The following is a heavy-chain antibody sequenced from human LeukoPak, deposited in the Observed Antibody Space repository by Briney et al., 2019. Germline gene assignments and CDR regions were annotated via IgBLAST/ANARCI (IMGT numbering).Heavy chain of an antibody. D-gene: IGHD3-9*01. CDR3: ASDLYHFDR. CDR1: GGSIRNHH. Sequence: SETLSLTRSVSGGSIRNHHWTWIRQSPGKGLEGIGHVFFTEGTNYSPSLRGRITISADRPKNQIYLKLGSVTAADTAVYYCASDLYHFDRRGYGDLVTVSS. V-gene: IGHV4-59*11. CDR2: VFFTEGT. J-gene: IGHJ4*01.